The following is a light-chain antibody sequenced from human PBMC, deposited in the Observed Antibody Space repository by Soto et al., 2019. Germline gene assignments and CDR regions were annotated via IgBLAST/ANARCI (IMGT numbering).Light chain of an antibody. Sequence: DIQMTQSPSSKSASVGDRVTISCRASENVGKYLNWYQQKAGRAPELLIYGVSTLHSGVPSRFSGSGSGTEFSLIIASLQPEDSATYYCQRTHSIPWTFGQGAEVEIK. CDR2: GVS. CDR3: QRTHSIPWT. V-gene: IGKV1-39*01. CDR1: ENVGKY. J-gene: IGKJ1*01.